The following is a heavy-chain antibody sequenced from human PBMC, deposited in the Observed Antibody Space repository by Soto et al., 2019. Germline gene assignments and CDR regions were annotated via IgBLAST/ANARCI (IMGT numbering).Heavy chain of an antibody. V-gene: IGHV4-34*01. CDR2: XXHXGXT. D-gene: IGHD6-19*01. Sequence: SETRSLTCAVYGGSFSGYYWSWIRQPPGKGLXWXGXXXHXGXTXYXXXXKSRVTISVDTSKNQFSLKLSSVTAADTAVYYCARGWSSGWYKTFDYWGQGTLVTVSS. CDR3: ARGWSSGWYKTFDY. J-gene: IGHJ4*02. CDR1: GGSFSGYY.